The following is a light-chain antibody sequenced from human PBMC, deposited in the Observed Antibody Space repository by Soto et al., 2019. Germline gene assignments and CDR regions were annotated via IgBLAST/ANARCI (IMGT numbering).Light chain of an antibody. Sequence: QPVLTQPASVSGCPGQSITISCTGTSSDVGGYNYVSWYQQHPGKAPKLMIYDVSNRPSGVSNRFSGSKSGNTASLTISGLQAEDEADYYCSSYTSDNTYVFGIGTKVTVL. V-gene: IGLV2-14*01. CDR3: SSYTSDNTYV. J-gene: IGLJ1*01. CDR1: SSDVGGYNY. CDR2: DVS.